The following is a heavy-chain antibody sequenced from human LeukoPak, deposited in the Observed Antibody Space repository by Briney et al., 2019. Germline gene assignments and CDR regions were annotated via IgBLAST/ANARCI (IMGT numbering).Heavy chain of an antibody. V-gene: IGHV4-59*01. CDR1: GGFISSYY. CDR3: ARDLLGAFDI. J-gene: IGHJ3*02. CDR2: IYYSGST. D-gene: IGHD2-15*01. Sequence: SETLSLTCTVSGGFISSYYWSWIRQPPGKGLEWIGYIYYSGSTNYNPSLKSRVTISVDTSKNQFSLKLSSVTAADTAVYYCARDLLGAFDIWGQGTMVTVSS.